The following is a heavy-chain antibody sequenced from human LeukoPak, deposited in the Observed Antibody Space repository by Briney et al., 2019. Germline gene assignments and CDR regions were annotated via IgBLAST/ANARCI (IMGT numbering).Heavy chain of an antibody. Sequence: GGSLRLSCAASGFSFSTYSMNWVRQAPGKGLEWVSYITGGSSTIYYADSVKGRFTVSRDNAQNSLFLQMDSLRDEDTAVYYCARRGYFDFWGQGTLVTVSS. CDR1: GFSFSTYS. CDR3: ARRGYFDF. J-gene: IGHJ4*02. D-gene: IGHD5-12*01. CDR2: ITGGSSTI. V-gene: IGHV3-48*02.